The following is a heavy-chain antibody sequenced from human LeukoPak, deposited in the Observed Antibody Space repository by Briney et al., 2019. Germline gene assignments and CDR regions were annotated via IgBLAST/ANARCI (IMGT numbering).Heavy chain of an antibody. V-gene: IGHV4-61*02. J-gene: IGHJ4*02. CDR1: GGSIGSGSYY. CDR2: IYTSGST. CDR3: ARGPYSNPHLGY. D-gene: IGHD4-11*01. Sequence: SETLSLTCTVSGGSIGSGSYYWSWIRQPAGKGLEWIGRIYTSGSTNYNPSLKSRVTISVDTSKNQFSLKLSSVTAADTAVYYCARGPYSNPHLGYWGQGTLVTVSS.